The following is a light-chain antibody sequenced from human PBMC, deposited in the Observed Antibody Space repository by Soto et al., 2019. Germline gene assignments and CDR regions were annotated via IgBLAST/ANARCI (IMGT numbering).Light chain of an antibody. CDR1: QSLLHSNGYNY. V-gene: IGKV2-28*01. CDR2: LGS. CDR3: MQALQTRIT. Sequence: DIVMTQSPLSLPVTPGEPASISCGSSQSLLHSNGYNYLDWYLQKPGQSPQLLIYLGSNRASGVPDRFSGSGSGTDFTLKISRVEAEDVGVYYCMQALQTRITFGQGTRLENK. J-gene: IGKJ5*01.